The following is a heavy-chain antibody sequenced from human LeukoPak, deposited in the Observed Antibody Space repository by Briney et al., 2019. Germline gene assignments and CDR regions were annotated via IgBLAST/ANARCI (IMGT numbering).Heavy chain of an antibody. V-gene: IGHV3-23*01. Sequence: GGSLRLSCAVTGFSVNSFGMSWVRQAPGKGLEWMSAISINGETTWYADSVKGRFIISRDNSKNSLYLQLSSLRVEDTAVYYCAQGFSSGWYPNWGQGSLVSVSS. D-gene: IGHD6-19*01. CDR3: AQGFSSGWYPN. CDR2: ISINGETT. CDR1: GFSVNSFG. J-gene: IGHJ4*02.